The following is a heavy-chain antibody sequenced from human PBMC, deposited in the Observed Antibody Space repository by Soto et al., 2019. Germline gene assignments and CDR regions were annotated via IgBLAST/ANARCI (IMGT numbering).Heavy chain of an antibody. CDR1: GFTVGNNY. J-gene: IGHJ4*02. CDR2: IYSTGTT. D-gene: IGHD3-10*01. V-gene: IGHV3-53*01. CDR3: AKDGRGSGSHYNSVGY. Sequence: EVQLVESGGGLIQPGGSLKLSCAASGFTVGNNYMSWVRQAPGKGLEWVSLIYSTGTTKYADSVKGRFTVSRDNAKNTLYLQMNSLRAEETAVYYCAKDGRGSGSHYNSVGYWGQGTLVTVSS.